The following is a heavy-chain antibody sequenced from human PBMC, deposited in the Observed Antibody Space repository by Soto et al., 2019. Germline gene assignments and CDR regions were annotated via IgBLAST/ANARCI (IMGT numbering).Heavy chain of an antibody. D-gene: IGHD1-26*01. J-gene: IGHJ4*02. V-gene: IGHV3-30*03. CDR2: ISYDGSDK. CDR3: ARDRSGSYAY. Sequence: QVQLVESGGGVVQPGRSLRLSCAASGFTFSSYGMHWVRQAPGKGLEWVAVISYDGSDKYYADSVKGRFTISRDSSKNTLYLQMTSLRAEDTAVYYCARDRSGSYAYWGQGTLVTVSS. CDR1: GFTFSSYG.